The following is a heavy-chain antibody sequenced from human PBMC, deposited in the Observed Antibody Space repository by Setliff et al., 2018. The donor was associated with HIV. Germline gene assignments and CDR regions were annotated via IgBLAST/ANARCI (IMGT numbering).Heavy chain of an antibody. J-gene: IGHJ5*02. CDR2: IYSGGTT. D-gene: IGHD3-22*01. Sequence: SETLSLTCTVSGGSISSSSYYWGWIRQPPGKGLEWIGHIYSGGTTYYNPSLRSRVTISVDTSKNQFSLKLNSVTAADTAVYYCARHAVPHYYDSSGQSWGPETLGTASS. CDR3: ARHAVPHYYDSSGQS. V-gene: IGHV4-39*07. CDR1: GGSISSSSYY.